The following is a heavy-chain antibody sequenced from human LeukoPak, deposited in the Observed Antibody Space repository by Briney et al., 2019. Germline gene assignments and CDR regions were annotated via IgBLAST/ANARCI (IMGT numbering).Heavy chain of an antibody. CDR1: GFTFTGYF. CDR2: INPNSGGT. CDR3: ARDSYHYGSGSYFAISPGGSNWFDP. V-gene: IGHV1-2*02. D-gene: IGHD3-10*01. J-gene: IGHJ5*02. Sequence: ASVKVSCKASGFTFTGYFMHWVRQAPGQGLEWMGWINPNSGGTNYAQKFQGRVTMTRDTSISTAYMELSRLRSDDTAVYYCARDSYHYGSGSYFAISPGGSNWFDPWGQGTLVTVSS.